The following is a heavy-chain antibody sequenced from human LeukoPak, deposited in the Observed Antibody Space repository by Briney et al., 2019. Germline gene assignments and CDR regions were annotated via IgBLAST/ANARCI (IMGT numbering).Heavy chain of an antibody. V-gene: IGHV1-18*01. CDR3: AGDRAGDYVWGSYRNFDY. Sequence: ASVKVSCKASGYTFTSYGISWVRQAPGQGLEWMGWISAYNGNTNYAQKLQGRVTMTTDTSTSTAYMELRSLRSDDTAVYYCAGDRAGDYVWGSYRNFDYWGQGTLVTVSS. CDR1: GYTFTSYG. J-gene: IGHJ4*02. D-gene: IGHD3-16*02. CDR2: ISAYNGNT.